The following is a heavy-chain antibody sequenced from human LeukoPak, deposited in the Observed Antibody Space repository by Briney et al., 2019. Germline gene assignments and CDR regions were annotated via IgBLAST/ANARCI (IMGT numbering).Heavy chain of an antibody. J-gene: IGHJ6*04. CDR1: GFTFSSSE. CDR2: ISDSGTTK. D-gene: IGHD3/OR15-3a*01. Sequence: GGSLRLSCIASGFTFSSSEMNWVRQAPGKGLEWVSYISDSGTTKYYADSVRGRFTTSRDNAKNSLYLQMNSLRAEDTSVYYCARDYDLSSGAMDVWGKGTTVTVSS. V-gene: IGHV3-48*03. CDR3: ARDYDLSSGAMDV.